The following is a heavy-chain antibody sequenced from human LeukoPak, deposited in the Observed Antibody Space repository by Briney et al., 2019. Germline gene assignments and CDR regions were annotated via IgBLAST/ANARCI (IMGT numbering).Heavy chain of an antibody. CDR2: IYSGGNT. CDR1: GFTVSNNY. CDR3: ARAHDRGYYYGFDY. J-gene: IGHJ4*02. D-gene: IGHD3-22*01. V-gene: IGHV3-66*01. Sequence: GGSLRLSCAASGFTVSNNYMSWVRQAPGKGLEWVSVIYSGGNTYYADSVKDRFTMSRDNPKNTLYLQMNSLRAEDTAVYYCARAHDRGYYYGFDYWGQGTLVTVSS.